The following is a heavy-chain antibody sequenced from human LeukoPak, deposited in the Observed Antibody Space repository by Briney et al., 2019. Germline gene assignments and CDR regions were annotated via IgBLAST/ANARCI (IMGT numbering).Heavy chain of an antibody. J-gene: IGHJ3*02. CDR3: ARATGTWGHDGFDI. CDR1: GYTFISHG. Sequence: ASVKVSCKASGYTFISHGISWVRQAPGQGLERMGWIRGSSSNTNHAQRLHGRVTMTTFTSTTTAYMELRSLRSDDTAVYYCARATGTWGHDGFDIWGQGTMVTVSS. V-gene: IGHV1-18*01. D-gene: IGHD3-16*01. CDR2: IRGSSSNT.